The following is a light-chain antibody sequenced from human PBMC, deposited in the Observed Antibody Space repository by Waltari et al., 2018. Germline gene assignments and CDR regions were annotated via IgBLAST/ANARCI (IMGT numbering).Light chain of an antibody. CDR2: DAS. Sequence: EIVLTQSPATLSVSPGGRATLSCRASQSVTTNLAWYQQRPGQAPSLLIYDASTRATGVPARFSGSVSGTEFTLTISSLQSTDFAVYYCQQYDDWSFGQGTKLEIK. J-gene: IGKJ2*01. CDR1: QSVTTN. CDR3: QQYDDWS. V-gene: IGKV3-15*01.